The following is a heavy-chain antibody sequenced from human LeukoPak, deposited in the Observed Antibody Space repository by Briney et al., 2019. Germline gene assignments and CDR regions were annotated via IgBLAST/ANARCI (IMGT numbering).Heavy chain of an antibody. CDR3: AGLATTFY. J-gene: IGHJ4*02. CDR1: GGSFSGYY. CDR2: INRSGST. Sequence: PSETLSLTCAVYGGSFSGYYWSWIRQPPGKGLEWIGEINRSGSTNYNPSLKSRVTISVDTSKNQFSLKLSSVTAADTAVYYCAGLATTFYWGQGTLVTVSS. V-gene: IGHV4-34*01. D-gene: IGHD5-12*01.